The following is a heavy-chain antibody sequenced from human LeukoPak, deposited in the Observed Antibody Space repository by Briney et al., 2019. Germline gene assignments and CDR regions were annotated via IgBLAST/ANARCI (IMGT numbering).Heavy chain of an antibody. D-gene: IGHD3/OR15-3a*01. CDR2: IYYSGST. CDR1: GGSISSGDYY. J-gene: IGHJ4*02. Sequence: SQTLSLTCTVSGGSISSGDYYWSWVRQPPGKGLEWIGYIYYSGSTYYNPSLKSRVTISVDTSKNQFSLKLSSVTAADTAVYYCARDDAGLVSNYWGQGTLVTVSS. CDR3: ARDDAGLVSNY. V-gene: IGHV4-30-4*01.